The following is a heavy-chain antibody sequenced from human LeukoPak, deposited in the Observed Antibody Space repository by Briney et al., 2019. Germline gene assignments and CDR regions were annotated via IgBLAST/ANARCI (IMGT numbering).Heavy chain of an antibody. CDR3: ARDLLPDYFDY. Sequence: GGSLRLSCLGSGFTFSSYWMHWVRQAPGKGLEWVANIKQDGSEKYYVDSVKGRFTISRDNAKNSLYLQMNSLRAEDTAVYYCARDLLPDYFDYWGQGTLVTVSS. CDR1: GFTFSSYW. J-gene: IGHJ4*02. D-gene: IGHD2-15*01. V-gene: IGHV3-7*01. CDR2: IKQDGSEK.